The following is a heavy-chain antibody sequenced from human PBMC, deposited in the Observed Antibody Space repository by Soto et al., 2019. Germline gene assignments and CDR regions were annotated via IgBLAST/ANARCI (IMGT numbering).Heavy chain of an antibody. V-gene: IGHV3-74*01. CDR1: GFTFSSYW. D-gene: IGHD3-16*01. Sequence: GGSLRLSCAASGFTFSSYWMHWVRQVPGKGLEWLSRISRDGTTTGCADSVKGRCTVSRDNAKNTLYLQVNSLRVEDTAVYYCVRDRPILTLFDLWGQGTLVTVSS. CDR3: VRDRPILTLFDL. CDR2: ISRDGTTT. J-gene: IGHJ4*02.